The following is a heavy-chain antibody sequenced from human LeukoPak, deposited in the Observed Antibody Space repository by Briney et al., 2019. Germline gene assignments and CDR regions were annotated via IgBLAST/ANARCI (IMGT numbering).Heavy chain of an antibody. D-gene: IGHD4-23*01. CDR3: ARGRNDNGGMFFDS. J-gene: IGHJ4*02. CDR2: ISYSGYT. Sequence: SETLSLTCTVSGGSIRSYYWSWIRHAPGKGLEWIGFISYSGYTSYSPSLKSRVATSVDTSKSQFSLRLSSMTAADTAIYYCARGRNDNGGMFFDSWAQGTLVTVSS. CDR1: GGSIRSYY. V-gene: IGHV4-59*01.